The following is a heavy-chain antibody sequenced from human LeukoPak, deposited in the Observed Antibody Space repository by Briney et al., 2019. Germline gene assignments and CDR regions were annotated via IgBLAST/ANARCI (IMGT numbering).Heavy chain of an antibody. V-gene: IGHV3-48*01. D-gene: IGHD6-25*01. Sequence: PGGSLRLSCAASGFTFSSYSMNWVRQAPGKGLEWGSYISSSSTTIYYADSLKGRFNISRDNAKNSLYLQMNSLRAEDTAVYYCARRSGHYYWYFDLWGRGTLVTVSS. CDR3: ARRSGHYYWYFDL. CDR2: ISSSSTTI. CDR1: GFTFSSYS. J-gene: IGHJ2*01.